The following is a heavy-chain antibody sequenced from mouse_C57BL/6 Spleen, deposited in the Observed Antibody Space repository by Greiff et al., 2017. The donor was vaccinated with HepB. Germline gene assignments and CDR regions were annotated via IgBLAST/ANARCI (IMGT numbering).Heavy chain of an antibody. D-gene: IGHD2-4*01. CDR3: ARYDYDGFAY. V-gene: IGHV1-18*01. J-gene: IGHJ3*01. Sequence: EVNLVESGPELVKPGASVKIPCKASGYTFTDYNMDWVKQSHGKSLEWIGDINPNNGGTIYNQKFKGKATLTVDKSSSTAYMELRSLTSEDTAVYYCARYDYDGFAYWGQGTLVTVSA. CDR2: INPNNGGT. CDR1: GYTFTDYN.